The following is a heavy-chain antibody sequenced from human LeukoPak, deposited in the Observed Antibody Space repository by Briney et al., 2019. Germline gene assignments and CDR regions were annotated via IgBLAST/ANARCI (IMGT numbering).Heavy chain of an antibody. CDR2: INPNSGGT. CDR3: ARDSGYCSGGSCYSGYYGMDV. Sequence: ASVKVSCKASGYTFTGYYIHWVRQAPGQGLEWMGWINPNSGGTNYAQKFQGWVTMTRDTSISTAYMELSRLRSDDTAVYYCARDSGYCSGGSCYSGYYGMDVWGQGTTVTVSS. D-gene: IGHD2-15*01. J-gene: IGHJ6*02. CDR1: GYTFTGYY. V-gene: IGHV1-2*04.